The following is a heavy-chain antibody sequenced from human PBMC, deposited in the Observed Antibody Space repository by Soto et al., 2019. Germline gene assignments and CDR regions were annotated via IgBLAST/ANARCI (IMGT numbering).Heavy chain of an antibody. CDR2: IIPIFGTA. J-gene: IGHJ6*02. CDR3: ARELYSGYAHYYYYGMDV. V-gene: IGHV1-69*13. CDR1: GGTFSSYA. Sequence: SVKVSCKASGGTFSSYAISWVRQAPGQGLEWMGGIIPIFGTANYAQKFQGRVTITADESTSTAYMELSSLRSEDTAVYYCARELYSGYAHYYYYGMDVWGQGTTVTVSS. D-gene: IGHD5-12*01.